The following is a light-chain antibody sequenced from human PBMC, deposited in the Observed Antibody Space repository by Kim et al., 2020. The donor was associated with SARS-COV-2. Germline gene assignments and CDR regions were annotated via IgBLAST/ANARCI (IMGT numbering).Light chain of an antibody. CDR1: QSLLFSNGNNY. J-gene: IGKJ5*01. V-gene: IGKV2-28*01. CDR2: LGS. Sequence: PASISCRSSQSLLFSNGNNYLDWYVQKPGQSPQLLIYLGSNRASGVPDRFSGSGSGTDFTLKISRVEAEDVGVYYCMQALRTPITFGQGTRLEIK. CDR3: MQALRTPIT.